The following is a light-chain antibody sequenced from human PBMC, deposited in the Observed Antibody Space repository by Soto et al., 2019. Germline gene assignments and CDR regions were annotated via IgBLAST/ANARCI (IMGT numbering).Light chain of an antibody. V-gene: IGKV1-39*01. CDR2: AAS. CDR3: QHSTTWT. CDR1: QSISSW. J-gene: IGKJ1*01. Sequence: DIQMTQSPSTLSASVGDRVTITCRASQSISSWLAWYQQKPGKAPKLLIYAASSLQSGVPSRFSGSGSETDFTLTISSLQPEDFATYSCQHSTTWTFGQGTKVDIK.